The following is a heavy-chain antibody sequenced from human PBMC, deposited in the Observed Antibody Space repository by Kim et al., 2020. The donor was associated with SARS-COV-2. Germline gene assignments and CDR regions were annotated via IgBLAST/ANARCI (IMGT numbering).Heavy chain of an antibody. J-gene: IGHJ4*02. CDR1: GFTFSIYA. V-gene: IGHV3-23*01. Sequence: GGSLRLSCAASGFTFSIYAMSWVRQAPGKGLEWVSGIIGNGGSTYYADSVKGRFTISRDNSKNTLYLQMNSLRAEDTAVYYCAKYPHYSYSWNDYWGQGTLVTVSS. CDR2: IIGNGGST. CDR3: AKYPHYSYSWNDY. D-gene: IGHD5-18*01.